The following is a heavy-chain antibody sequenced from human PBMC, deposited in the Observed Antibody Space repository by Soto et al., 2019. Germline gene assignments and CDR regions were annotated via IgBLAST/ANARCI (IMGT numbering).Heavy chain of an antibody. CDR2: INHSGST. CDR1: GGSFSGYY. CDR3: ASEAVAGKSYYYRMDV. Sequence: PSETLSLTCAVYGGSFSGYYWSWIRQPPGKGLEWIGEINHSGSTNYNPSLKSRVTISVDTSKNQFSLKLSSVTAADTAVYYCASEAVAGKSYYYRMDVWGPGTTVTVSS. D-gene: IGHD6-19*01. V-gene: IGHV4-34*01. J-gene: IGHJ6*02.